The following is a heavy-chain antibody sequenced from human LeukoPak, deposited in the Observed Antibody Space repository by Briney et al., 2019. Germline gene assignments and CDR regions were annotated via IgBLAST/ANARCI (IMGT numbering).Heavy chain of an antibody. CDR1: GGTFSSYA. D-gene: IGHD3-3*01. CDR2: IIPIFGTA. Sequence: ASVKVSCKASGGTFSSYAISWVRQAPGQGLEWMGGIIPIFGTANYAQKFQGRVTITADESTSTAYMELSSLRSEDTAVYYCARGRQYDYDFWSGYLVLRWFDPWGQGTLVTVSS. V-gene: IGHV1-69*13. J-gene: IGHJ5*02. CDR3: ARGRQYDYDFWSGYLVLRWFDP.